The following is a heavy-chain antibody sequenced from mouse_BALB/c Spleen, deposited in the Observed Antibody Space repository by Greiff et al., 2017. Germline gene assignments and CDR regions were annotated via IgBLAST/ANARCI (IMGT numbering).Heavy chain of an antibody. Sequence: VQQKQSGAELVKPGASVKLSCTASGFNIKDTYMHWVKQRPEQGLEWIGRIDPANGNTKYDPKFQGKATITADTSSNTAYLQLSSLTSEDTAVYYCASSMITTGVDYWGQGTTLTVSS. J-gene: IGHJ2*01. CDR2: IDPANGNT. V-gene: IGHV14-3*02. CDR1: GFNIKDTY. CDR3: ASSMITTGVDY. D-gene: IGHD2-4*01.